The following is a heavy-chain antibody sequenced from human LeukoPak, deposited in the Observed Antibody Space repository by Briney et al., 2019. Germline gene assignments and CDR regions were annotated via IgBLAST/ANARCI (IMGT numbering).Heavy chain of an antibody. CDR2: IYHSGST. J-gene: IGHJ4*02. D-gene: IGHD3-10*01. CDR1: GGSISSSNW. Sequence: SGTLSLTCAVSGGSISSSNWWSWVRQPPGKGLEWIGEIYHSGSTNYNPSLKSRVTISVDKSKNQFSPKLSSVTAADTAVYYCARNYFGSGTYPFDYWGQGTLVTVSS. CDR3: ARNYFGSGTYPFDY. V-gene: IGHV4-4*02.